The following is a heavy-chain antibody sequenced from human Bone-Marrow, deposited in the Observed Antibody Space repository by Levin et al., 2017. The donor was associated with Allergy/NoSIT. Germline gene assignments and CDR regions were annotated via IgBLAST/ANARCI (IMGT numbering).Heavy chain of an antibody. D-gene: IGHD6-19*01. CDR2: ISGSGSDT. CDR1: GFPFSTFA. CDR3: AASSGWGLFEY. V-gene: IGHV3-23*01. J-gene: IGHJ4*02. Sequence: GGSLRLSCAASGFPFSTFAMSWVRQAPGKGLEWVSGISGSGSDTFYADFGKGRVTISRDNSTNTVYLRLNALRADDTAVYYCAASSGWGLFEYWGQGTLVTVS.